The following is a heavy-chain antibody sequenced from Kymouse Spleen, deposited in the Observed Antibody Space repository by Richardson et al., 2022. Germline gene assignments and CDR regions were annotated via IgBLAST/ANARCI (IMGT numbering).Heavy chain of an antibody. D-gene: IGHD3-3*01. V-gene: IGHV4-34*01. J-gene: IGHJ5*02. CDR3: ARRGITISNWFDP. CDR2: INHSGST. CDR1: GGSFSGYY. Sequence: QVQLQQWGAGLLKPSETLSLTCAVYGGSFSGYYWSWIRQPPGKGLEWIGEINHSGSTNYNPSLKSRVTISVDTSKNQFSLKLSSVTAADTAVYYCARRGITISNWFDPWGQGTLVTVSS.